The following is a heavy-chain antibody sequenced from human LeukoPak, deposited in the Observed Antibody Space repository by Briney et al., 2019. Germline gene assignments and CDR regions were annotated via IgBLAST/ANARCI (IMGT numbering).Heavy chain of an antibody. V-gene: IGHV3-23*01. J-gene: IGHJ4*02. CDR3: ATYTRTSFDY. CDR1: GFTFSSYA. CDR2: ISGDGSDA. D-gene: IGHD3-16*01. Sequence: GGSLRLSCAASGFTFSSYAMIWVRQAPGKGPEWVSTISGDGSDAYYADSVRGRFTISRGNSMDTLYLQLNNLRAEDTAIYYCATYTRTSFDYWGQGTLVTVSS.